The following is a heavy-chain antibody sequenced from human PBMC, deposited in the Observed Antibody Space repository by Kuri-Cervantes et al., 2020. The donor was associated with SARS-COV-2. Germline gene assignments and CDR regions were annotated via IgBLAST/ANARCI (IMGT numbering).Heavy chain of an antibody. CDR3: ARGSCSSTSCYCTNWFDP. V-gene: IGHV3-21*01. J-gene: IGHJ5*02. CDR2: ISSSSSHI. D-gene: IGHD2-2*01. Sequence: GESLKISCAASGFTFSSYSMNWVRQAPGKGLEWVSSISSSSSHIYYADSVKGRFTISRDNAKNSLYLQMNSLRAEDTAVYYCARGSCSSTSCYCTNWFDPWGQGTLVTVSS. CDR1: GFTFSSYS.